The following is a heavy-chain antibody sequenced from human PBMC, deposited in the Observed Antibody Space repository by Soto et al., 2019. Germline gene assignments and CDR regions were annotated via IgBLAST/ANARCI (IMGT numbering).Heavy chain of an antibody. J-gene: IGHJ4*02. Sequence: GGSLRLSCAASGFTVSSNYMSWVRQAPGKGLEWVSVIYSGGSTYYADSVKGRFTISRDNSKNTLYLQMNSLRAEDTAVYYCARQRGYSYGYFDYWGQGTLVIVSS. V-gene: IGHV3-66*04. CDR3: ARQRGYSYGYFDY. D-gene: IGHD5-18*01. CDR1: GFTVSSNY. CDR2: IYSGGST.